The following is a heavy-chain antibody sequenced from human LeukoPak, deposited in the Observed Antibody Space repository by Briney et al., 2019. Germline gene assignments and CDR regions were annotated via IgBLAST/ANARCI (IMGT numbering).Heavy chain of an antibody. Sequence: GGSLRLSCAASGFTVSSNYMSWVRQAPGKGLEWVSVIYSGGSTYYADSVKARFTISRDNSKNTLHLQMNSLRAEDTAVYYCARARDSYGFDYWGQGTLVTVSS. D-gene: IGHD5-18*01. J-gene: IGHJ4*02. CDR3: ARARDSYGFDY. V-gene: IGHV3-53*01. CDR2: IYSGGST. CDR1: GFTVSSNY.